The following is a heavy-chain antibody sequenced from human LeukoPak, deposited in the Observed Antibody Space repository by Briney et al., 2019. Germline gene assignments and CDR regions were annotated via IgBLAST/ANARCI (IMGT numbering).Heavy chain of an antibody. D-gene: IGHD6-13*01. J-gene: IGHJ4*02. CDR2: IYYSGST. CDR3: ARRVAAAGWPFDY. V-gene: IGHV4-39*07. Sequence: SETLSLTCTVSGGSISSSSYYWGWIRQPPGKGLEWIGSIYYSGSTYYNPSLKSRVTISVDTSKNQFSLKLSSVTAADTAVYYCARRVAAAGWPFDYWGQGTLVTVSS. CDR1: GGSISSSSYY.